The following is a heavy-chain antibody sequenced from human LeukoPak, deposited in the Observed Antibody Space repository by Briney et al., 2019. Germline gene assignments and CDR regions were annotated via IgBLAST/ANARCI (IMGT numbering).Heavy chain of an antibody. V-gene: IGHV1-69*13. CDR3: ARDTIGSGYSYGRGHFDY. J-gene: IGHJ4*02. Sequence: ASVNVSCKASGGTFSSYAISWVRQAPGQGLEWMGGIIPIFGTANYAQKFQGRVTITADESTSTAYMELSSLRSEDTAVYYCARDTIGSGYSYGRGHFDYWGQGTLVTVSS. CDR2: IIPIFGTA. D-gene: IGHD5-18*01. CDR1: GGTFSSYA.